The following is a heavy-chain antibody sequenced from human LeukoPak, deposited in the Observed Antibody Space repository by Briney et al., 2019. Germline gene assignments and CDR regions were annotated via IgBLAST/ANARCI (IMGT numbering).Heavy chain of an antibody. D-gene: IGHD3-10*01. CDR2: ISSSGSAI. V-gene: IGHV3-48*04. CDR1: GFTFSSYT. J-gene: IGHJ5*02. CDR3: ARYGGEAWFETDNWFDP. Sequence: GESQRLSCAASGFTFSSYTMSWVRQAPGKGLEWVSYISSSGSAIYYADSVKGRFTISRDNAKNSLYLQMNSLRAEDTAVYYCARYGGEAWFETDNWFDPWGQGTLVTVSS.